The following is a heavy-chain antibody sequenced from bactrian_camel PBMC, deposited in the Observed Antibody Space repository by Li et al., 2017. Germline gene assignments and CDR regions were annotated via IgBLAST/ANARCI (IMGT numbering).Heavy chain of an antibody. CDR1: GDTGSSFC. V-gene: IGHV3S53*01. Sequence: QLVESGGGSVQVGGSLTLSCAISGDTGSSFCMGWFRQTTEKEREGVATINRLGNTSYADSVKGRFTISHDKASNTVYLQMDNLQPEDTAMYQCMAERFSGLNVFMEYGGSWRGPGTQVTVS. CDR3: MAERFSGLNVFMEYGGSW. D-gene: IGHD6*01. CDR2: INRLGNT. J-gene: IGHJ4*01.